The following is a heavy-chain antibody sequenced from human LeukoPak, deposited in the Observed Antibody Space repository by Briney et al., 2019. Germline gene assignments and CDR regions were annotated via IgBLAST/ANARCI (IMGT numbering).Heavy chain of an antibody. D-gene: IGHD4-23*01. CDR3: TRWRSGTSD. J-gene: IGHJ4*02. CDR1: GYTFSDHY. Sequence: GGSLRLSCAASGYTFSDHYIDWVRQAPGKGLEWVGHTRNKSNNYATDYAASVKGRFTISRDDSRNSVYLQMHSLKPEDTAVYYCTRWRSGTSDWGQGTMVTVSS. V-gene: IGHV3-72*01. CDR2: TRNKSNNYAT.